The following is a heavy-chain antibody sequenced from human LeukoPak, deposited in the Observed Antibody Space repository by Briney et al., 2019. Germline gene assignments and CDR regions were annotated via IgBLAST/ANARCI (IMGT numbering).Heavy chain of an antibody. Sequence: PSETLSLTCAVYGGSFSGYYWSWIRQPPGKGLEWIGEINHSGSTNYNPSPKSRVTISVDTSKNQFSLKLSSVTAADTAVYYCATRGYDILINTFDIWGQGTMVTVSS. CDR3: ATRGYDILINTFDI. CDR1: GGSFSGYY. D-gene: IGHD3-9*01. CDR2: INHSGST. J-gene: IGHJ3*02. V-gene: IGHV4-34*01.